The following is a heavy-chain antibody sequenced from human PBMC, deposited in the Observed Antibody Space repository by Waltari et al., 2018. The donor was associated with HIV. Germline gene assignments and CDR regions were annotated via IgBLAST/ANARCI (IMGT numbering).Heavy chain of an antibody. J-gene: IGHJ6*02. CDR1: GFTFSSYA. Sequence: EVQLLESGGGLVQPGGSLRLSCAASGFTFSSYAMSWVRQAPGRGRGWVSAMSGSGGSTCYADSGKGRFTISRDNSKNTLYLQMNSLRAEDTAVYYCAKGCGSGYYYYGMDVWGQGTTVTVSS. CDR3: AKGCGSGYYYYGMDV. CDR2: MSGSGGST. V-gene: IGHV3-23*01. D-gene: IGHD2-21*01.